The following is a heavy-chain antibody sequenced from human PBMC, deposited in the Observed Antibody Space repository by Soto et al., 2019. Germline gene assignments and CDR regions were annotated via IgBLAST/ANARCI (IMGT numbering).Heavy chain of an antibody. Sequence: PSETLSLTCTVSGGSISSGGYYWSWIRQHPGKGLEWIGYIYYSGSTYYNPSLKSRVTISVDTSKNQFSLKLSSVTAADTAVYYCARAGYAPRGYSTLVDYWGQGTLVTVSS. CDR3: ARAGYAPRGYSTLVDY. CDR2: IYYSGST. D-gene: IGHD3-22*01. V-gene: IGHV4-31*03. CDR1: GGSISSGGYY. J-gene: IGHJ4*02.